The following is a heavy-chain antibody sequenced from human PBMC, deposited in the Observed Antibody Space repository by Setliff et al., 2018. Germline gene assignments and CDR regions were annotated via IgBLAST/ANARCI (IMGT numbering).Heavy chain of an antibody. J-gene: IGHJ3*02. CDR3: ARCSGSYDAFDI. CDR2: IYYSGST. CDR1: GGSISSSSYY. D-gene: IGHD1-26*01. Sequence: SETLSLTCTVSGGSISSSSYYWGWIRQPPGMGLEWIGYIYYSGSTYHNPSLKTLVTISVDTSKNQFSLKLSSVTAADTAVYYCARCSGSYDAFDIWGQGTMVTVSS. V-gene: IGHV4-31*01.